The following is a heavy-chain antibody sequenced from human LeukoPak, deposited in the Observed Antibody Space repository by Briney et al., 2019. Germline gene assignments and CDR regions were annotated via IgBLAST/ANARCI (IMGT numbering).Heavy chain of an antibody. CDR2: VNPADSTT. Sequence: GESLKISCTGSGYTFNKLWVVWVRQMTGKGLEWLGSVNPADSTTEYNPSSQGLVSFSADNSISSAYLQWSGLEASDTAKYYCAIMYNSGWGLLYWGAGTQVTVSS. CDR3: AIMYNSGWGLLY. V-gene: IGHV5-51*01. CDR1: GYTFNKLW. J-gene: IGHJ4*02. D-gene: IGHD5-12*01.